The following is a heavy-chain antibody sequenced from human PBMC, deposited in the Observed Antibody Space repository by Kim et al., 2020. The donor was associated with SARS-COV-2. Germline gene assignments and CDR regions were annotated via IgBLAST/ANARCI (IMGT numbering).Heavy chain of an antibody. CDR1: GYTFTSYY. CDR3: ARVPYYYDSSGDWGAFDI. CDR2: INPSGGST. V-gene: IGHV1-46*01. Sequence: ASVKVSCKASGYTFTSYYMHWVRQAPGQGLEWMGIINPSGGSTSYAQKFQGRVTMTRDTSTSTVYMELSSLRSEDTAVYYCARVPYYYDSSGDWGAFDIWGQGTMVTVSS. D-gene: IGHD3-22*01. J-gene: IGHJ3*02.